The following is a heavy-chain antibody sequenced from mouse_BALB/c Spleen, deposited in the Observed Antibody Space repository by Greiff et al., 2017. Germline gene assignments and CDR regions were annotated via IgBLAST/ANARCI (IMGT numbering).Heavy chain of an antibody. CDR2: IYPGDGDT. CDR3: ARFGGAY. J-gene: IGHJ3*01. V-gene: IGHV1-82*01. CDR1: GYAFSSSW. Sequence: QVQLQQSGPELVKPGASVKISCKASGYAFSSSWMNWVKQRPGQGLEWIGRIYPGDGDTNYNGKFKGKATLTADKSSSTAYMQLSSLTSVDSAVYFCARFGGAYWGQGTLVTVSA.